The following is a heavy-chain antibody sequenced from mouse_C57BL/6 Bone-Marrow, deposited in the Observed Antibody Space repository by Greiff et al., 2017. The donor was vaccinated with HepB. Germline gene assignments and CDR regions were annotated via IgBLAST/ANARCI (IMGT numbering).Heavy chain of an antibody. CDR3: VRHPDYYGSSYWYFDV. CDR2: IRSKSNNYAT. D-gene: IGHD1-1*01. CDR1: GFSFNTYA. J-gene: IGHJ1*03. Sequence: EVQGVESGGGLVQPKGSLKLSCAASGFSFNTYAMNWVRQAPGKGLEWVARIRSKSNNYATYYADSVKDRFTISRDDSESMLYLQMNNLKTEDTAMYYCVRHPDYYGSSYWYFDVWGTGTTVTVSS. V-gene: IGHV10-1*01.